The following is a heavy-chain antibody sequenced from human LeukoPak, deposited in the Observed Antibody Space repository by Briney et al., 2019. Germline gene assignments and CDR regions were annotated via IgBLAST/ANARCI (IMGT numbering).Heavy chain of an antibody. CDR2: IYASGGA. V-gene: IGHV3-53*01. Sequence: HSGGSLRLSCVASGFDVNDNFMIWVRQAPGQGLEWISIIYASGGACHAESVKGRFSAFRDTSKNTIFLQMNNLRAGDTAMYYCVRRHDYWGQGTLVTVSS. J-gene: IGHJ4*02. CDR3: VRRHDY. CDR1: GFDVNDNF.